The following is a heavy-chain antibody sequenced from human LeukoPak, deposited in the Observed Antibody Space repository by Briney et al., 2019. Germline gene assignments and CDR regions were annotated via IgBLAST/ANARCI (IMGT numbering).Heavy chain of an antibody. J-gene: IGHJ4*02. D-gene: IGHD3-22*01. CDR2: ISGSGGST. CDR3: ARGRGYAFDY. Sequence: PGGSLRLSCAASGFTFSSYGMSWVRQASGKGLEWVSAISGSGGSTYYADSVKGRFTISRDNSKNTLCLQMNSLRAEDTAVYYCARGRGYAFDYWGQGTLVTVSS. V-gene: IGHV3-23*01. CDR1: GFTFSSYG.